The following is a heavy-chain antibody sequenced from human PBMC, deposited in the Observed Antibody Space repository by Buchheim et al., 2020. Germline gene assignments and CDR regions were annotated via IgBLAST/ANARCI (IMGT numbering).Heavy chain of an antibody. V-gene: IGHV4-31*03. CDR2: IYYSGST. J-gene: IGHJ4*02. CDR3: ARAGVGITMVRGVINIPPLPLNDY. CDR1: GGSISSGGYY. Sequence: QVQLQESGPGLVKPSQTLSLTCTVSGGSISSGGYYWSWIRQHPGKGLEWIGYIYYSGSTYYNPSLKSRVTISVDTSKNQFSLKLSSVTAADTAVYYCARAGVGITMVRGVINIPPLPLNDYWGQGTL. D-gene: IGHD3-10*01.